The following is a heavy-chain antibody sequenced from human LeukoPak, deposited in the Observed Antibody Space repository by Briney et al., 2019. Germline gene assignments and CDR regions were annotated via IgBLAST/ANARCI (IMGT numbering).Heavy chain of an antibody. CDR2: ISGSGGST. CDR1: GFTFSSYA. J-gene: IGHJ4*02. CDR3: ARNSGGRRYYFTE. D-gene: IGHD3-10*01. V-gene: IGHV3-23*01. Sequence: GGSLRLSCAASGFTFSSYAMSWVRQAPGKGLEWVSAISGSGGSTYYADSVKGRLTISRDNSQNTLYLQMNSLRAEDTAVYYCARNSGGRRYYFTEWGQGTLVTVSS.